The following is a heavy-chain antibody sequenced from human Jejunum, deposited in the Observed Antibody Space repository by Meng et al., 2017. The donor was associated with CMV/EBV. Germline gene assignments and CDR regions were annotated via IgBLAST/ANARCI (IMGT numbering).Heavy chain of an antibody. D-gene: IGHD6-19*01. J-gene: IGHJ4*02. Sequence: QVQLVQSGSELKKPGDSVKVSCQAAGYTFASSSLNWVRHAPGQGLEWMGWININTGNPTCAQGFTGRFVFSLDSSVSTAYLQIDSLKADDTAVYYCARGNGWRFDYWGQGTLVTVSS. CDR2: ININTGNP. CDR1: GYTFASSS. V-gene: IGHV7-4-1*01. CDR3: ARGNGWRFDY.